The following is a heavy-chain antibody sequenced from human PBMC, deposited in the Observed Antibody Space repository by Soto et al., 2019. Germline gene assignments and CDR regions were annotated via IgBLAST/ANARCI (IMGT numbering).Heavy chain of an antibody. V-gene: IGHV1-69*12. D-gene: IGHD2-15*01. Sequence: VQLVQSRAEGKKPGYPVKVSCKQPGGTFSSYAITWVRQAPGQGLEWMGGIKPIFGTATYAQKFQGRVRIIADESTSTACMALFSLGSEDTPVYYCARFGGGSPERFDSWGQGTLVAVSS. CDR3: ARFGGGSPERFDS. CDR2: IKPIFGTA. J-gene: IGHJ4*02. CDR1: GGTFSSYA.